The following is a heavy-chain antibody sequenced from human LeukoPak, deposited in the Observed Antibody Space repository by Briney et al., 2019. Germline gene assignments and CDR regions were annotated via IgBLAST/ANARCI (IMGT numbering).Heavy chain of an antibody. V-gene: IGHV3-74*01. CDR3: AKSRLAYCSGGSCFGLRDY. CDR1: GFTFSTYC. CDR2: INSDESST. D-gene: IGHD2-15*01. J-gene: IGHJ4*02. Sequence: SGGSLRLSCAASGFTFSTYCMHWLRQAPGKGLVWVSRINSDESSTTYADSVKGRFTISRDNAKNTLYLQMNSLRAEDTAVYYCAKSRLAYCSGGSCFGLRDYWGQGTLVTVSS.